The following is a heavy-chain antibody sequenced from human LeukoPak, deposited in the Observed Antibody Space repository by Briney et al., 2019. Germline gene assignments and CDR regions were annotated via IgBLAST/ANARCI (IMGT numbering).Heavy chain of an antibody. CDR1: GGSFSSYY. CDR3: ARYVSGVRPFLDY. D-gene: IGHD3-16*01. Sequence: SETLSLTCTVYGGSFSSYYWSWIRQPPGKGLEWIGEINHSGGTNYNPSLKSRVTISVDTSKNQFSLKLSPVTAADTAVYYCARYVSGVRPFLDYWGQGTLVTVSS. V-gene: IGHV4-34*01. J-gene: IGHJ4*02. CDR2: INHSGGT.